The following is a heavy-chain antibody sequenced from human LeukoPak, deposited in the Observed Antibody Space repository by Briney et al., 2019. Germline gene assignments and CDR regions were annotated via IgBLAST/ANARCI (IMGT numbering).Heavy chain of an antibody. V-gene: IGHV3-23*01. CDR3: VKDSVRGYSGYGNDGFEI. J-gene: IGHJ3*02. Sequence: GGALRLSCAASVFTFSPYPIRWVRRAPGEGGVGGSSNRSGGTDTYYADSVKGRFTISRDNSKNTLYLQMNSLRAEDTAVYYCVKDSVRGYSGYGNDGFEIWGQGTMVTVSS. CDR2: NRSGGTDT. D-gene: IGHD5-12*01. CDR1: VFTFSPYP.